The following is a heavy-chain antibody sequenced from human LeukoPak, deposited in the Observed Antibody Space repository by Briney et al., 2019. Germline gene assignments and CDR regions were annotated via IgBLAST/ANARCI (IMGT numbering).Heavy chain of an antibody. Sequence: SVKVSCKASGGTFSSYAISWVRQAPGQGLEWMGGIIPIFGTANYAQKFQGRVTITTDESTSTAYMELSSLRSEDTAVYYRASDGGNDAFDIWGQGTMVTVSS. CDR1: GGTFSSYA. J-gene: IGHJ3*02. CDR3: ASDGGNDAFDI. V-gene: IGHV1-69*05. CDR2: IIPIFGTA.